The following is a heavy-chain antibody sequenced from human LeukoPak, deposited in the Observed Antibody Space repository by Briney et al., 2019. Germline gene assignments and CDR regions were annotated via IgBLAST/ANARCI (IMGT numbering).Heavy chain of an antibody. V-gene: IGHV3-48*01. Sequence: GSLRLSCAASGFTFSSYSMNWVRQAPGKGLEWVSYINSRSSTIYYADSVKGRFTISRDNSKNTLYLQMNSLRADDTAVYYCARFAAGGSYYYYMDVWGKGTTVTVSS. CDR1: GFTFSSYS. CDR3: ARFAAGGSYYYYMDV. CDR2: INSRSSTI. J-gene: IGHJ6*03. D-gene: IGHD6-25*01.